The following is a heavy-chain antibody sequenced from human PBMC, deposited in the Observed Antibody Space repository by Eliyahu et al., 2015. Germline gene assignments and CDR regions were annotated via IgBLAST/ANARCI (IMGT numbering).Heavy chain of an antibody. D-gene: IGHD4-23*01. CDR1: GFTFSSYA. CDR2: ISGSGGST. J-gene: IGHJ4*02. V-gene: IGHV3-23*01. CDR3: AKGRVGYGGNVPPYYFDY. Sequence: EVQLLESGGGLVQPGGSLRLSCAASGFTFSSYAMSWVRQAPGKGLEWVSAISGSGGSTYYADSVKGRFTISRDNSKNTLYLQMNSLRAEDTAVYYCAKGRVGYGGNVPPYYFDYWGQGTLVTVSS.